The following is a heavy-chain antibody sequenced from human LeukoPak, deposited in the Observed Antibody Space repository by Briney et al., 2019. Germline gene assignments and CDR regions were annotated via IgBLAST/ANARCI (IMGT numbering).Heavy chain of an antibody. CDR3: ARVRAPSFTQGGFDH. CDR2: INPNSGGT. CDR1: GYTFTGYF. Sequence: ASVKVTCKASGYTFTGYFMHWVRQAPGQGLEWMGWINPNSGGTNYAQKFQGRVTMTRDTSISTAYIELSRLRSDDTAVYYCARVRAPSFTQGGFDHWGQGTLVTVSS. V-gene: IGHV1-2*02. D-gene: IGHD3-16*01. J-gene: IGHJ4*02.